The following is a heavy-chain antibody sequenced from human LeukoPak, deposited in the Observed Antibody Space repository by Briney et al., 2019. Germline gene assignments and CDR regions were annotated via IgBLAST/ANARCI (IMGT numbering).Heavy chain of an antibody. Sequence: SVKVSCTASGYTLTSYDIDWVRQAPGQGLEWMGRIIPILGIANYAQKFQGRVTITADKSTSTAYMELSSLRSEDTAVYYCARDKGIAAAGTFDYWGQGTLVTVSS. D-gene: IGHD6-13*01. CDR3: ARDKGIAAAGTFDY. CDR1: GYTLTSYD. V-gene: IGHV1-69*04. CDR2: IIPILGIA. J-gene: IGHJ4*02.